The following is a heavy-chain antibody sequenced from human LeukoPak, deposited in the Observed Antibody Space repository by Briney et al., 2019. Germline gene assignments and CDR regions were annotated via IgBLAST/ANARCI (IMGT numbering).Heavy chain of an antibody. J-gene: IGHJ4*02. CDR2: ISSSSSTI. CDR3: ARAGPRPAYSGYDGSFDY. V-gene: IGHV3-48*02. D-gene: IGHD5-12*01. Sequence: QPGGSLRLSCATSGFTFSCYSMNWVRQAPGKGLEWVSYISSSSSTIYYADSVKGRFTISRDNAKNSLYLQMNSLRDEDTAVYYCARAGPRPAYSGYDGSFDYWGQGTLVTVSS. CDR1: GFTFSCYS.